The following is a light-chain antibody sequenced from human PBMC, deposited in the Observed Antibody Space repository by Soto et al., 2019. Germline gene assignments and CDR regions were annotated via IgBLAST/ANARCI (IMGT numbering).Light chain of an antibody. CDR2: GAS. Sequence: EVVITRAPATLFVSLGEGSTLSCSASQSVSSHLAWYQHKPGQAPRLLIYGASTRASGIPARFSGSGSETDFTLTISSLQSEDSAVSYCQQYHNWPPITSGQGTRMEI. J-gene: IGKJ5*01. CDR3: QQYHNWPPIT. V-gene: IGKV3-15*01. CDR1: QSVSSH.